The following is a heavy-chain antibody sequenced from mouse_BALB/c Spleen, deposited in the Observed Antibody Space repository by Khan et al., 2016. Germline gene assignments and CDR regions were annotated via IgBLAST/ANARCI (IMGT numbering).Heavy chain of an antibody. Sequence: VQLKQSGAELVKPGASVKLSCTASGFNIKDTYMHWVKQRPEQGLEWIGRIDPANGNTKYDPKFQGKATITADTSSNTAYLQLSSLTSEDTAVYYCANYGSGYWYFDYWGEGTTVTVSS. CDR3: ANYGSGYWYFDY. CDR2: IDPANGNT. J-gene: IGHJ1*01. V-gene: IGHV14-3*02. D-gene: IGHD1-1*01. CDR1: GFNIKDTY.